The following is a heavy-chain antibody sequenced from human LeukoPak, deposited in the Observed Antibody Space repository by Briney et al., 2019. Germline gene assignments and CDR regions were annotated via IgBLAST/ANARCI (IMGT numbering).Heavy chain of an antibody. D-gene: IGHD3-22*01. CDR3: ARGGLFAPLYYYDSSGYYYDY. Sequence: PGGSLRLSCAASGFTFSSYAMHWVRQAPGKGLEWVAVISYDGSNIYYADSVKGRFTISRDNSKNTLYLQMNSLRAEDTAVYYCARGGLFAPLYYYDSSGYYYDYWGQGTLVTVSS. CDR2: ISYDGSNI. V-gene: IGHV3-30-3*01. J-gene: IGHJ4*02. CDR1: GFTFSSYA.